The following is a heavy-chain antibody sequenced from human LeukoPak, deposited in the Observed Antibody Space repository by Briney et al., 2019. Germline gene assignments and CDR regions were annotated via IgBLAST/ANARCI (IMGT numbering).Heavy chain of an antibody. V-gene: IGHV4-59*01. CDR2: IYYSGST. D-gene: IGHD6-19*01. Sequence: PSETLSLTCTVSGGSISSYYWSWIRQPPGKGLEWIGYIYYSGSTNYNPSLKSRVTISVDTSKNQFSLKLSSVTAADTAVYHCARGTYSSGRIPFDYWGQGTLVTVSS. CDR3: ARGTYSSGRIPFDY. J-gene: IGHJ4*02. CDR1: GGSISSYY.